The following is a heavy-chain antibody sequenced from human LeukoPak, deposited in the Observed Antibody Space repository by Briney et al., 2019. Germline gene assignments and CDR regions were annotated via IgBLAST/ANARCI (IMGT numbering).Heavy chain of an antibody. CDR1: GGSISSGSYY. CDR2: IYTSGST. D-gene: IGHD1-26*01. Sequence: PSETLSPTCTVSGGSISSGSYYWGWLRQPAGKGLEWIGRIYTSGSTNYNPSLKSRVTISVDTSKNQFSLKLSSVTAADTAVYYCARGGSSWVYFDYWGQGTLVTVSS. V-gene: IGHV4-61*02. CDR3: ARGGSSWVYFDY. J-gene: IGHJ4*02.